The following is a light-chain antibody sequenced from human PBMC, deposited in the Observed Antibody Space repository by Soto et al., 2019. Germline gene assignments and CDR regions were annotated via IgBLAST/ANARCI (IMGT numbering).Light chain of an antibody. J-gene: IGLJ2*01. CDR2: EVN. CDR3: NSYSTTSKAL. V-gene: IGLV2-14*01. CDR1: STDVGGYDY. Sequence: QSVLTQPASVSGSPGQSITISCTGTSTDVGGYDYLSWYQHHPGKAPKLIIYEVNNRPSGVSDRFSGSKSGNTASLTISGLQADDEADYYCNSYSTTSKALFGGGTKLTVL.